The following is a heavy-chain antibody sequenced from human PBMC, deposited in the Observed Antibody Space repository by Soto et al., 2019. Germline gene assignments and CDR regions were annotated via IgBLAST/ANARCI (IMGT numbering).Heavy chain of an antibody. CDR2: ISYDGSDK. J-gene: IGHJ5*02. CDR3: AKTAGYDYVWGSSGLDP. D-gene: IGHD3-16*01. Sequence: QVQLVESGGGVVQPGRSLKLSCAASGFTFSSYGMHWVRQAPGKGIEWVAVISYDGSDKYYADSVKGRFTISRDDSKNTLYLQMNSLRAEDTAVYYCAKTAGYDYVWGSSGLDPWGQGTLVTVSS. V-gene: IGHV3-30*18. CDR1: GFTFSSYG.